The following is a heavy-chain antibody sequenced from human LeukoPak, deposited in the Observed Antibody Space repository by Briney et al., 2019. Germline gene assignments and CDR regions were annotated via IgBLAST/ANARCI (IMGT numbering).Heavy chain of an antibody. Sequence: SETLSLTCTVSAGSISSSSHHWGWIRQPPGKGLDWIGYIYYSGSTNYNPSLKSRVTISVDASKNQFSLNLTSVTAADTAVYFCARGTPLRVLDYWGQGILVTVSS. D-gene: IGHD1/OR15-1a*01. V-gene: IGHV4-61*05. CDR3: ARGTPLRVLDY. J-gene: IGHJ4*02. CDR1: AGSISSSSHH. CDR2: IYYSGST.